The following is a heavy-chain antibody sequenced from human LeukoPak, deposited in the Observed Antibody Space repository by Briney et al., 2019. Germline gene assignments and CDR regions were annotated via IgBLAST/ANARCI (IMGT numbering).Heavy chain of an antibody. CDR2: IWYDGSNK. CDR1: GFTFSSYG. J-gene: IGHJ4*02. CDR3: ARSTHGDYPVYDY. Sequence: PGGSLRLSCAASGFTFSSYGMHWVRQAPGKGLEWVAVIWYDGSNKYYAESVKGRFTISRDNPKNTLYLQMNSLRAEDTAVYYCARSTHGDYPVYDYWGQGTLVTVSS. D-gene: IGHD4-17*01. V-gene: IGHV3-33*01.